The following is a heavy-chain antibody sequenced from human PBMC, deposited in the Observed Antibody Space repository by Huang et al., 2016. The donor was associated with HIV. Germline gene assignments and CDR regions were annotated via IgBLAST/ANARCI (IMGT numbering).Heavy chain of an antibody. J-gene: IGHJ4*02. CDR1: GFTFSLYS. Sequence: EVQLVESGGDFVQPGGSLRLSCAASGFTFSLYSMNWVRQGPGKVLEWVSYISTSSSTIYYADSVKGRFTISRDNAKNSLYLQMNSLRDEDTAVYYCEGGGFWGQGTLVTVSS. D-gene: IGHD5-12*01. V-gene: IGHV3-48*02. CDR3: EGGGF. CDR2: ISTSSSTI.